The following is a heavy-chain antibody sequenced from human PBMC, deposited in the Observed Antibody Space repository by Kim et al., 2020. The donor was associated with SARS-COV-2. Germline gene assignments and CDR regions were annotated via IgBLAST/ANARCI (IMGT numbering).Heavy chain of an antibody. Sequence: GGSLRLSCAASGFTFSSYSMNWVRQAPGKGLEWVSSISSSSSYIYYADSVKVRFTISRDNAKNSLYLQMNSLRAEDTAVYYCARSLSVKMATIVERGYYYYGMDVWGQGTTVTVSS. D-gene: IGHD5-12*01. V-gene: IGHV3-21*01. CDR1: GFTFSSYS. CDR3: ARSLSVKMATIVERGYYYYGMDV. CDR2: ISSSSSYI. J-gene: IGHJ6*02.